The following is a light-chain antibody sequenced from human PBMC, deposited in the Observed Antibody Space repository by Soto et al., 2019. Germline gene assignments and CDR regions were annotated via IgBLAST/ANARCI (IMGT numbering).Light chain of an antibody. CDR1: SSNIGAGYD. Sequence: QAVVTQPPSVSGAPGQRVTISCTGSSSNIGAGYDVQWYQQLPGTAPKLLISGNYNRPSGVPDRFSGSKSGTSAYLAITGLQAEDEADYDCQSYDSSLSGVVFGGGTKLTVL. CDR3: QSYDSSLSGVV. CDR2: GNY. V-gene: IGLV1-40*01. J-gene: IGLJ2*01.